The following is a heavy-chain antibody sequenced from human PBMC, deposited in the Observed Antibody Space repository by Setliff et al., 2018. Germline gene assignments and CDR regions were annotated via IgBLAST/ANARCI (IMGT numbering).Heavy chain of an antibody. Sequence: PSETLSLTCTVSGGSISSSSYYWGWIRQPPGKGLEWIGSLYYSGSTYYNPTLKSRVTISVDTSKNQFSLKLSSVTAADTAVYYCAREERYYNFWSGYFVYWGQGTLVTVSS. CDR3: AREERYYNFWSGYFVY. V-gene: IGHV4-39*07. J-gene: IGHJ4*02. D-gene: IGHD3-3*01. CDR2: LYYSGST. CDR1: GGSISSSSYY.